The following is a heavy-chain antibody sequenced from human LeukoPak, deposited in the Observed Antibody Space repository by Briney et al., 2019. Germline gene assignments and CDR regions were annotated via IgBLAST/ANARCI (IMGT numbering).Heavy chain of an antibody. D-gene: IGHD6-13*01. CDR1: GGTFSSYA. CDR3: AGSSSGIAAAGTKYYYYYMDV. CDR2: IIPIFGTA. J-gene: IGHJ6*03. V-gene: IGHV1-69*06. Sequence: GASVKVSCKASGGTFSSYAISWVRQAPGQGLEWMGGIIPIFGTANYAQEFQGRVTITADKSTSTAYMELSSLRSEDTAVYYCAGSSSGIAAAGTKYYYYYMDVWGKGTTVTVSS.